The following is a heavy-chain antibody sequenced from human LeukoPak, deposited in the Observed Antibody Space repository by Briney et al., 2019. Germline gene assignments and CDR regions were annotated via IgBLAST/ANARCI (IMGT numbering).Heavy chain of an antibody. D-gene: IGHD3-22*01. V-gene: IGHV1-2*02. Sequence: ASAEVSCHAFGSPFPYYYMQWVRQAPGQGREWMGWVKPHNGGTNYAQKFQGRVTMTTDTSISTAYMELSRLRSDDTALYYCARMYYYDSRGHFYSWGQGTLVTVSS. J-gene: IGHJ4*02. CDR3: ARMYYYDSRGHFYS. CDR2: VKPHNGGT. CDR1: GSPFPYYY.